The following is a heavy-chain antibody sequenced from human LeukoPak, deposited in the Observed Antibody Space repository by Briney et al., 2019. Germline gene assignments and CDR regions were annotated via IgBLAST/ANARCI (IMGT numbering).Heavy chain of an antibody. V-gene: IGHV1-69*04. J-gene: IGHJ1*01. CDR1: GGTFSSYA. CDR2: IIPILGIA. D-gene: IGHD6-13*01. CDR3: AASSRDRIAAAHPNLFQH. Sequence: ASVKVSCKASGGTFSSYATSWVRQAPGQGLEWMGRIIPILGIANYAQKFQGRVTITADKSTSTAYMELSSLRSEDTAVYYCAASSRDRIAAAHPNLFQHWGQGTLVTVSS.